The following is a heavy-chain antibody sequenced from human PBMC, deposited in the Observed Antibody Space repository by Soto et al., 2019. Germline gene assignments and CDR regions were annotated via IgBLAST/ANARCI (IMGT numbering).Heavy chain of an antibody. CDR1: GGSIINSDYH. D-gene: IGHD3-3*01. J-gene: IGHJ4*02. V-gene: IGHV4-39*02. CDR2: MFHSGGA. CDR3: ATGNVDSMLEY. Sequence: SLVPQPLTRTVFGGSIINSDYHWSSIHQNPGKGLEWIGKMFHSGGADYSPSLKSRVTISADSSKNHFSLRLTAVTAADTAVYYCATGNVDSMLEYWGQGTQVTVSS.